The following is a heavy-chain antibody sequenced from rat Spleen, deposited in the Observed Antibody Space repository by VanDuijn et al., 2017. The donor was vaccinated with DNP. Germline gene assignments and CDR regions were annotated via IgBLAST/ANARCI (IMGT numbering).Heavy chain of an antibody. J-gene: IGHJ4*01. CDR1: GFTFNDYY. V-gene: IGHV5-7*01. Sequence: EVQLVETGGGLVQPGRSLKLSCVASGFTFNDYYMAWVRQAPAKGLEWVATISYNGGTPYYRDSVKGQFTISRDNAQSTLYLQMDSLRSEDTATYYCARHRTIMPYYYSMDAWGQGASVTVSS. CDR2: ISYNGGTP. D-gene: IGHD1-12*01. CDR3: ARHRTIMPYYYSMDA.